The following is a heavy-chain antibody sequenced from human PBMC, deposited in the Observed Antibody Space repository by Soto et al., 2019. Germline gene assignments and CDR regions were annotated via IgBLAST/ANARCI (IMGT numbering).Heavy chain of an antibody. V-gene: IGHV3-7*01. CDR1: GFTFSSYW. CDR3: ASRRPCSSTSCYGYYYYYYMDV. D-gene: IGHD2-2*01. Sequence: GGSLRLPCAAAGFTFSSYWMSWIRQAPGKGLEWVANIKQDGSEKYYVDSVKGRFTISRDNAKNSLYLQMNSLRAEDTAVYYCASRRPCSSTSCYGYYYYYYMDVWGKGTTVTVSS. J-gene: IGHJ6*03. CDR2: IKQDGSEK.